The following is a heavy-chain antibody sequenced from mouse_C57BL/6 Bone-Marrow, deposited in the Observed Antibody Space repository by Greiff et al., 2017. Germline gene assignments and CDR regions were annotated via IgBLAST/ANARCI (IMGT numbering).Heavy chain of an antibody. CDR1: GYTFTSYW. CDR2: IYPGNSDT. CDR3: ELGHEY. J-gene: IGHJ2*01. Sequence: EVQLLQSGTVLARPGASVKLSCMTSGYTFTSYWMHWVHQRPGQGLEWIGPIYPGNSDTTYNQTFKGKAKLTAGASASTAYMEISSLTNEDSAVYYCELGHEYWGQGTTLTVSS. D-gene: IGHD4-1*01. V-gene: IGHV1-5*01.